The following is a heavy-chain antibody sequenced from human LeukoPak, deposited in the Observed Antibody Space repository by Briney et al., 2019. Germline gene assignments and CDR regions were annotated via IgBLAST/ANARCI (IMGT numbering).Heavy chain of an antibody. Sequence: PSETLSLTCTVSGGSISSYYWSWIRQPPGKGLEWIGYIYYSGSTNYNPSLKSRVTISVDTSKNQLSLKLSSVTAADTAVYYCAREKQWLAYNWFDPWGQGTLVTVSS. D-gene: IGHD6-19*01. J-gene: IGHJ5*02. CDR2: IYYSGST. CDR1: GGSISSYY. V-gene: IGHV4-59*01. CDR3: AREKQWLAYNWFDP.